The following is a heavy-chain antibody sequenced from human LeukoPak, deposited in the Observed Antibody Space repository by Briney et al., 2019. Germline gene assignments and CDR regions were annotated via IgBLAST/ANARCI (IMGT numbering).Heavy chain of an antibody. V-gene: IGHV3-23*01. CDR3: AKDARGYHRPIDH. J-gene: IGHJ4*02. Sequence: GGSLRLSCAASGFTFTDFAMNWVRQAPGKGLEWVSGIGGGGTNTDYADSVKGRFTISRDNSKNTLTLQMSSLRADDTAVYFCAKDARGYHRPIDHWGQGILGTVSS. CDR1: GFTFTDFA. CDR2: IGGGGTNT. D-gene: IGHD3-22*01.